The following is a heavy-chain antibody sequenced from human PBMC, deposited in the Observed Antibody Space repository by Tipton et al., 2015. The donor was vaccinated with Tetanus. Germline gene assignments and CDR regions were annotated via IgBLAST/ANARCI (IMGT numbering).Heavy chain of an antibody. V-gene: IGHV4-30-2*01. CDR2: TYHTGGT. CDR3: ARHSSLKALNY. CDR1: GVSIRNGGYS. D-gene: IGHD3-9*01. J-gene: IGHJ4*02. Sequence: TLSLTCSVSGVSIRNGGYSWNWIRQPAGKGLEWIGYTYHTGGTYYNPSLKSRVTISVDRSSDQFSLELSSVTAADTAVYYCARHSSLKALNYRGQGTLVTASS.